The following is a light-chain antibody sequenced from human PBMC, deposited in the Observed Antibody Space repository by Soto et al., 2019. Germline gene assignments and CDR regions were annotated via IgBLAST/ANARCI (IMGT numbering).Light chain of an antibody. CDR2: DAS. CDR1: QSVGRY. Sequence: EIALTQSPATLSLSPGERATLSCRASQSVGRYLAWYQQKPGQAPRLLIYDASNRATGIPARFSGSGSGTDFTLTVSSLDPEDFAVYYCQHRSNWHTFGQGTKLEIK. CDR3: QHRSNWHT. J-gene: IGKJ2*01. V-gene: IGKV3-11*01.